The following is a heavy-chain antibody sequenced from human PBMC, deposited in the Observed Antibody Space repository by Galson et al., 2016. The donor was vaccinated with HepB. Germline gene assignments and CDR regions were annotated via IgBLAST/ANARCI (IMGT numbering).Heavy chain of an antibody. CDR3: ARGHVANGH. Sequence: SLRLSCAASGFTFTKFWMHWFRQVPGKGPVWIARINSDDSDITYADSVKGRFTVSRDNAKNTVFLQMSSLSVEDTAVYYCARGHVANGHWGQGSMVIVSS. CDR2: INSDDSDI. V-gene: IGHV3-74*03. J-gene: IGHJ4*02. CDR1: GFTFTKFW. D-gene: IGHD2-21*01.